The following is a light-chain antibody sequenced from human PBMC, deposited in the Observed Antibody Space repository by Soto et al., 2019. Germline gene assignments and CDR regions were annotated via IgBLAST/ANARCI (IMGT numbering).Light chain of an antibody. CDR2: DVS. V-gene: IGKV3-11*01. J-gene: IGKJ1*01. CDR3: QQRSDWPPTWT. CDR1: QSVGVS. Sequence: EIVLAQSPGTLSLSPGDTATLSCRARQSVGVSLAWYQHKPCQPPRLLVYDVSNMATSIPARFSGSGSETDLPLTISTLEPEDFAVYYCQQRSDWPPTWTFGQGTKVEI.